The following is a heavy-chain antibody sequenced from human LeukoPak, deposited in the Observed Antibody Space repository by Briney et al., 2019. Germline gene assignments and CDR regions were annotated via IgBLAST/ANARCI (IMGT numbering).Heavy chain of an antibody. CDR2: MNPNSGNT. J-gene: IGHJ4*02. V-gene: IGHV1-8*01. Sequence: GASVKVSCKASGYTFTSYDINWVRQATGQGLEWMGWMNPNSGNTGYAQKFQGRVTMTRNISISTAYMELSSLRSEDTAVYYCALTYSSGWYKGKYYFDYWGQGTLVTVSS. CDR3: ALTYSSGWYKGKYYFDY. D-gene: IGHD6-19*01. CDR1: GYTFTSYD.